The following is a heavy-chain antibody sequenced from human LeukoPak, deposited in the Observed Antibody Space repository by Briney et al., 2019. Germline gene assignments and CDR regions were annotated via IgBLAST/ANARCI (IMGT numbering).Heavy chain of an antibody. CDR3: ARSIAAAGRGDAFDI. D-gene: IGHD6-13*01. CDR2: ISYDGSNK. V-gene: IGHV3-30*04. CDR1: RFTFSSYA. Sequence: QLGGSLRLSCAASRFTFSSYAMHWVRQAPGNGLEWVAVISYDGSNKYYADSVKGRFTISRDNSKNTLYLQMNSLRAEDTAVYYCARSIAAAGRGDAFDIWGQGTMVTVSS. J-gene: IGHJ3*02.